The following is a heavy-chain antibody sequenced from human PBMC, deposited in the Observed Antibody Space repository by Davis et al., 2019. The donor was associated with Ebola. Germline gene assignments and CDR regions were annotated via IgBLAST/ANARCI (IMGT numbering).Heavy chain of an antibody. CDR2: MNPNSGNT. D-gene: IGHD4-23*01. V-gene: IGHV1-8*01. CDR1: GYTFTSYD. Sequence: ASVQVSCKASGYTFTSYDINWVRQATGQGLEWMGWMNPNSGNTGYAQKFQGRVTMTRNTSISTAYMELSSLRSEDTAVYYCARGATVDNWFDPWGQETLVTVSS. CDR3: ARGATVDNWFDP. J-gene: IGHJ5*02.